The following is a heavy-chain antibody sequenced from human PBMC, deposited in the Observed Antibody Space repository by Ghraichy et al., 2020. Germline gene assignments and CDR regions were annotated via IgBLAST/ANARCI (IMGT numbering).Heavy chain of an antibody. Sequence: SETLSLTCTVSGGSISSSSYYWGWIRQPPGKGLEWIGSIYYSGSTYYNPSLKSRVTISVDTSKNQFSLKLSSVTAADTAVYYCAKHHYDFWSGYHGKDAFDIWGQGTMVTVSS. CDR1: GGSISSSSYY. D-gene: IGHD3-3*01. CDR2: IYYSGST. J-gene: IGHJ3*02. CDR3: AKHHYDFWSGYHGKDAFDI. V-gene: IGHV4-39*01.